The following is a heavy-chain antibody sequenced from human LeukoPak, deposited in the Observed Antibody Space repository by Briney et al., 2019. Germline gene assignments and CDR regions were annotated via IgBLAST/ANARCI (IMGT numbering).Heavy chain of an antibody. CDR2: INWNGGST. V-gene: IGHV3-20*01. Sequence: PGGSLRLSCAASGFTFDDYGMSWVRQAPGKGLEWVSGINWNGGSTGYADSVKGRFTISRDNAKNSLYLQMNSLRAEDTALYHCARDRGYCSSISCSNWFDPWGQGTLVTVSS. CDR3: ARDRGYCSSISCSNWFDP. D-gene: IGHD2-2*01. CDR1: GFTFDDYG. J-gene: IGHJ5*02.